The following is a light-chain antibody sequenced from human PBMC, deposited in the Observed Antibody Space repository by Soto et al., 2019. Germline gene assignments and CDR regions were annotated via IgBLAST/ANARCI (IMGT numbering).Light chain of an antibody. CDR1: QSVSSY. CDR3: HQRQSWPRT. V-gene: IGKV3-11*01. J-gene: IGKJ1*01. Sequence: EIVLTQSPATLSLSPGERATLSCRASQSVSSYLAWYQQTPGQAPRLLIYQTSIRAAGIPARFSASGSGTDFTLTISDVQPEDFALYYCHQRQSWPRTFGQGTKVDIK. CDR2: QTS.